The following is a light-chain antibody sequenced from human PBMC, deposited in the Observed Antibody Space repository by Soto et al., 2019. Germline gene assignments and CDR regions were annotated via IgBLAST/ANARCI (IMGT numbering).Light chain of an antibody. CDR2: DDN. V-gene: IGLV1-44*01. CDR1: SSNIGSYT. J-gene: IGLJ2*01. Sequence: QSVLTQSPSASGTPGQRVTISCSGSSSNIGSYTVNWYQHLPGTAPKLLICDDNQRPSGVPDRFSGSRSGTSASLAISGLKSDDEADYYCAAWDDSLSGVVFGGGTKVTVL. CDR3: AAWDDSLSGVV.